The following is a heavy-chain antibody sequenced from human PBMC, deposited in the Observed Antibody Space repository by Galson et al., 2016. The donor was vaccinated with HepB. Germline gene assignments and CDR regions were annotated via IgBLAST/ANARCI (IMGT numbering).Heavy chain of an antibody. CDR3: ARGRRFGEILRIVGWFDS. CDR2: IVDGGSK. J-gene: IGHJ5*01. CDR1: GSSIRSGYF. Sequence: ETLSLTCSVSGSSIRSGYFWVWIRQPPGKGLEWIGEIVDGGSKNYNPSLKSRVTISVDTSKNQFSLRMTSMTAADTAVYYCARGRRFGEILRIVGWFDSWGQGTLVTVPP. V-gene: IGHV4-38-2*02. D-gene: IGHD3-10*01.